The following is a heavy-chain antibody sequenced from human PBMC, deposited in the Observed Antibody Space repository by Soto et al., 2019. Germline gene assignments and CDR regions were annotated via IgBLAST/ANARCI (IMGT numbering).Heavy chain of an antibody. CDR1: GFIFSNHA. Sequence: PEGSMRLSCAASGFIFSNHAMSWFRQAPGKGLEWVSGVSGSGHSTWYADCVKGRFTISRDNSKNTLYLQMNSLRAEATAVYYCAGNPNSRTYSNWFNPWGQRPLGTVSS. CDR2: VSGSGHST. D-gene: IGHD6-13*01. CDR3: AGNPNSRTYSNWFNP. V-gene: IGHV3-23*01. J-gene: IGHJ5*02.